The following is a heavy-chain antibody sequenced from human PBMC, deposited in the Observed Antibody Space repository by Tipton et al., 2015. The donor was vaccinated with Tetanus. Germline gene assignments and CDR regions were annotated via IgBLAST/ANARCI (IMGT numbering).Heavy chain of an antibody. Sequence: GLVKPSGTLSLTCNVSGGSITSYFWSWIRQAPGKGLEWIGYIYSSGSTNYNPSLKSRVTMSVDTARNQISLKLTSVSAADTAVYYCARAAIQLFDQWGQGIPVTVSS. D-gene: IGHD5-18*01. CDR1: GGSITSYF. CDR3: ARAAIQLFDQ. CDR2: IYSSGST. J-gene: IGHJ4*02. V-gene: IGHV4-59*01.